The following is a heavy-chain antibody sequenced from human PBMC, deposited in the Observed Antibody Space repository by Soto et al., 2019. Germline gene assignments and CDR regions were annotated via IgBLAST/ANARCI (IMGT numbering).Heavy chain of an antibody. J-gene: IGHJ4*02. CDR1: GFAFDEYV. V-gene: IGHV3-9*01. D-gene: IGHD2-2*01. Sequence: EVQLVQSGGGLVQPGRSLRLSCAATGFAFDEYVMHWVRQAPGKGLEWVGSIGWNGASIDYAVSVKGLFTISRDTAKTSLFLQTYSLTTEDTALYFCAKSRVVPYFDRWGPGTLVTVSS. CDR2: IGWNGASI. CDR3: AKSRVVPYFDR.